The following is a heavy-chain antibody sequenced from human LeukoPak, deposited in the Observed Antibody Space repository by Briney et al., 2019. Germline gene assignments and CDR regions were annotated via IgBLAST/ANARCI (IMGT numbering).Heavy chain of an antibody. CDR2: ISGSGGGT. J-gene: IGHJ1*01. D-gene: IGHD4/OR15-4a*01. V-gene: IGHV3-23*01. Sequence: GGSLRLSCAASGFTFSSYAMSWVRQAPGKGLEWVSAISGSGGGTYYADSVKGRFTISRDNSKNTLYLQMKSLRAEDTAVYYCAKEIYGDPTGGRFQHWGQGTLVTVSS. CDR1: GFTFSSYA. CDR3: AKEIYGDPTGGRFQH.